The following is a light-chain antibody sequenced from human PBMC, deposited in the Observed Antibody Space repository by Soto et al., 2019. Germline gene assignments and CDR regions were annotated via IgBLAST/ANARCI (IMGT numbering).Light chain of an antibody. V-gene: IGKV3-20*01. CDR2: GAS. CDR1: QSVSSSY. Sequence: EIVLTQSPGTLYLSPGERATLSCRASQSVSSSYLAWYQQKPGQAPRLLIYGASSRATGIPDRFSGSGSGTDFTLTISRLEPEDFAVYYCQQYGSSPVTFGQGTKLEIK. J-gene: IGKJ2*01. CDR3: QQYGSSPVT.